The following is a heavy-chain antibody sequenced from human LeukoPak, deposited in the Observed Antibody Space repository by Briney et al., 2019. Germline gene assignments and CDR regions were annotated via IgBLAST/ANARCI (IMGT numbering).Heavy chain of an antibody. D-gene: IGHD2-2*01. Sequence: ASVKVSCKASGYTFTSYDINWVRQATGQGLEWMGWMNPNSGNTGYAQKFQGRVTMTRNTSISTAYMELSSLRSEDTAVYYCARGIAVVPAAIDPQYYYYYYGMDVWGQGTTVTVSS. CDR1: GYTFTSYD. CDR2: MNPNSGNT. CDR3: ARGIAVVPAAIDPQYYYYYYGMDV. V-gene: IGHV1-8*01. J-gene: IGHJ6*02.